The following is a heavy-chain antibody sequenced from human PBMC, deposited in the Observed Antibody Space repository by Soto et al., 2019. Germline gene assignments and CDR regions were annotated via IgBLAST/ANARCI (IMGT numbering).Heavy chain of an antibody. V-gene: IGHV4-30-4*01. D-gene: IGHD2-2*01. J-gene: IGHJ6*02. CDR2: IYYSGRT. CDR1: GGCISSGDYY. Sequence: SETLSLTCTVSGGCISSGDYYWSWIRQPPGKCLEWIGEIYYSGRTYYNPCLKSRVTISVDTSKNQFSLKLSSVTAADTAVYYCARAPLIVVVPAATSYYYYGMDVWGQGTTVTVSS. CDR3: ARAPLIVVVPAATSYYYYGMDV.